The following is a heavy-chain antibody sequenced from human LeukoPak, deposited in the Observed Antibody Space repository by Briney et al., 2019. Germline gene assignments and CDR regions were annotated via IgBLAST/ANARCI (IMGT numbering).Heavy chain of an antibody. Sequence: PGGSLRLSCAASGFTFRSYAMHWVRQAPGKGLEWVAVISYDGSNKYYADSMKGRFTISRDNSKNTLYLQMNSLRAEDTAVYYCAKIFTSVLRYFVWGQGTLVTVSS. CDR1: GFTFRSYA. V-gene: IGHV3-30*04. CDR3: AKIFTSVLRYFV. CDR2: ISYDGSNK. D-gene: IGHD3-9*01. J-gene: IGHJ4*02.